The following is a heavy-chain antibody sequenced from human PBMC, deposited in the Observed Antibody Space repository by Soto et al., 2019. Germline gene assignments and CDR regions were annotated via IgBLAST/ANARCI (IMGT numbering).Heavy chain of an antibody. J-gene: IGHJ4*02. D-gene: IGHD1-7*01. CDR1: GDSVSSNAVT. Sequence: QQSGPGLVKPSQSLSLTCAISGDSVSSNAVTWNWIRQSPSRGLEWLGRTCYRSKWYNDYAVSVKSRITINPDTSKNQFSLQLNSVTPEDTAVYYCARSWNYAVDYWGQGTLVTVSS. CDR2: TCYRSKWYN. V-gene: IGHV6-1*01. CDR3: ARSWNYAVDY.